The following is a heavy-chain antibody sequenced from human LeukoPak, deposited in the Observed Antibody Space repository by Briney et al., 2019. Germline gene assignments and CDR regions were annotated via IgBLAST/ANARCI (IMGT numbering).Heavy chain of an antibody. CDR3: ARWQEQWPSDY. D-gene: IGHD6-19*01. CDR2: ISSRPSSI. J-gene: IGHJ4*02. CDR1: GFIFSSYS. V-gene: IGHV3-48*04. Sequence: GGSLRLSCAASGFIFSSYSMNWVRQAPGKGLEWVSYISSRPSSISYADSVKGRFTISRDNAKNSLYLQMNSLRAEDTAVYYCARWQEQWPSDYWGQGTLVTVSS.